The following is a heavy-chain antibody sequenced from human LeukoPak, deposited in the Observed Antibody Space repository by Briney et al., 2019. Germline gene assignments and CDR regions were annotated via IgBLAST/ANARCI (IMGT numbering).Heavy chain of an antibody. J-gene: IGHJ4*02. D-gene: IGHD6-19*01. CDR2: IYGGGST. Sequence: GGSLRLSCAASGFTVSSNYMNWVRQAPGKGLEWVSLIYGGGSTYYADSVKGRFTISRDNSKNTLYLQTNSLRAEDTAVYYCARDLASNTGWEFDYWGQGTLVTVSS. CDR3: ARDLASNTGWEFDY. CDR1: GFTVSSNY. V-gene: IGHV3-53*01.